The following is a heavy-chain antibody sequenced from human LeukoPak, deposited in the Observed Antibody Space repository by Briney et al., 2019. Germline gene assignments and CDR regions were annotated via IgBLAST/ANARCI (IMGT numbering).Heavy chain of an antibody. Sequence: GGSLRLSCAASGFTFSSYAMSWVRQAPGKGLEWVSAISGSGGSTYYADSVKGRFTISRDNSKNTLYLQMNSLRAEDTAVYYCAKAPYSSMSYYYYYGMDVWGQGTRSPSP. CDR3: AKAPYSSMSYYYYYGMDV. CDR1: GFTFSSYA. CDR2: ISGSGGST. D-gene: IGHD6-13*01. J-gene: IGHJ6*02. V-gene: IGHV3-23*01.